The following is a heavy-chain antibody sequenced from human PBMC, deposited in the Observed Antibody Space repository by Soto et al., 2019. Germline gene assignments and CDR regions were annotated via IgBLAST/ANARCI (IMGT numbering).Heavy chain of an antibody. CDR1: GFTFSSYD. Sequence: GGSLRLSCAASGFTFSSYDMHWVRQATGKGLEWVSAIGTAGDTYYPGSVKGRFTISRENAKNSLYLQMNSLRAEDTAVYYCAREVGSEGYYYGMDVWGQGTTVTVSS. V-gene: IGHV3-13*01. CDR3: AREVGSEGYYYGMDV. D-gene: IGHD2-15*01. J-gene: IGHJ6*02. CDR2: IGTAGDT.